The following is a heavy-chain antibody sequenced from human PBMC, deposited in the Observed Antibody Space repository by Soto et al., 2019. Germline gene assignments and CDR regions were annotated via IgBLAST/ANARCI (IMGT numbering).Heavy chain of an antibody. V-gene: IGHV3-30-3*01. CDR2: ISYDGSEK. D-gene: IGHD3-16*02. CDR3: ARADAWALPGYRFDY. CDR1: GFTFSSYA. Sequence: QAQLVESGGGGVQPGRSLRLSCAASGFTFSSYAMHWVRQAPGKGLEWVAVISYDGSEKHHADSVKGRCTISRDNSKNNLYLQMDSLRPEDTAVYYCARADAWALPGYRFDYWGQGTLITVSS. J-gene: IGHJ4*02.